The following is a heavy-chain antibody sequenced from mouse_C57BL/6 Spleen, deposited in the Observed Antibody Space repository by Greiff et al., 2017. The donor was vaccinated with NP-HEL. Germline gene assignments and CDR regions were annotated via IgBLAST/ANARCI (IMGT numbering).Heavy chain of an antibody. Sequence: QVQLQQSGAELVRPGASVTLSCKASGYTFTDYEMHWVKQTPVHGLEWIGAIDPETGGTAYNQKFKGKAILTADKSSSTAYMELRSLTSEDSAVFYCTRWITTVVARGYFDYWGQGTTLTVSS. CDR2: IDPETGGT. D-gene: IGHD1-1*01. CDR1: GYTFTDYE. J-gene: IGHJ2*01. V-gene: IGHV1-15*01. CDR3: TRWITTVVARGYFDY.